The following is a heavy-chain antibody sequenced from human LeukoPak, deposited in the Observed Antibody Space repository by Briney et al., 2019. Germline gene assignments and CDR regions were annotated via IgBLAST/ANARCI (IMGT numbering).Heavy chain of an antibody. CDR2: ISPNSGGT. Sequence: ASVKVSCKASGYTFTGYYMHWVRQAPGQGLEWVGWISPNSGGTNYAQKFQGRVTMTRDTSISTAYMELSRLRSDDTAVYHCARVLATGYTSGWYDYWGQGTLVTASS. J-gene: IGHJ4*02. D-gene: IGHD6-19*01. CDR1: GYTFTGYY. CDR3: ARVLATGYTSGWYDY. V-gene: IGHV1-2*02.